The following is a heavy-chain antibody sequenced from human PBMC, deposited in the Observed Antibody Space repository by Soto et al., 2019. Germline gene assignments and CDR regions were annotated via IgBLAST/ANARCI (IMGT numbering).Heavy chain of an antibody. CDR1: GTTFSNFA. D-gene: IGHD3-22*01. V-gene: IGHV1-69*12. CDR3: VRGPDYEGYFDY. J-gene: IGHJ4*02. CDR2: IILPFGTP. Sequence: QVRLVQSGAEVKKTESSVKVSCEASGTTFSNFAIGWVRQAPGQGLEWMGGIILPFGTPNYAQKFQGRVTISADQSKAHVYMELRGLRSGDTAVYYCVRGPDYEGYFDYWGQGTLVTVSS.